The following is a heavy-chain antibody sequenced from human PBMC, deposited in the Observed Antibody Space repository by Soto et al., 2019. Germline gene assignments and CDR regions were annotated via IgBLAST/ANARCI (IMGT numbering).Heavy chain of an antibody. CDR1: GYSFSNYS. V-gene: IGHV1-46*01. CDR3: ARDGVQPWPRYDFEY. J-gene: IGHJ4*02. CDR2: INPNGGST. D-gene: IGHD1-1*01. Sequence: VQLVQSGAEVKKPGASVQVSCKTSGYSFSNYSMHWVRQVPGQGLEWMGKINPNGGSTSLAQKFKDAVTLTRDTSTNTVYMALSSLTSEDTAVYSCARDGVQPWPRYDFEYWGQGTLVTVSS.